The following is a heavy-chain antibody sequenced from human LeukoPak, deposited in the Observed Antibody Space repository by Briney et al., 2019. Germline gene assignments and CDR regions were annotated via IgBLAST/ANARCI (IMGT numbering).Heavy chain of an antibody. J-gene: IGHJ3*02. D-gene: IGHD2-8*01. CDR1: GGSISSSSYY. CDR3: ARDLISGAFDI. CDR2: IYTSGST. V-gene: IGHV4-61*02. Sequence: SETLSLTCTVSGGSISSSSYYWGWIRQPAGKGLEWIGRIYTSGSTNYNPSLKSRVTISVDTSKNQFSLKLSSVTAADTAVYYCARDLISGAFDIWGQGTMVTVSS.